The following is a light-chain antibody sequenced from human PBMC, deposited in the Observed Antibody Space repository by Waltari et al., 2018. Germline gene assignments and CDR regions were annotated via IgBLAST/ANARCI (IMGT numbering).Light chain of an antibody. Sequence: QSALTQPASVSGSPGQSIPISCTGTSSDVGGYDYVSWYQQHPCKAPKLMLYDVSNRPLEVSHRFSGSKSGNTASLTISGLQADDEAEYYCGSYTSSTTLAFGTGTKVTVL. J-gene: IGLJ1*01. CDR3: GSYTSSTTLA. CDR1: SSDVGGYDY. V-gene: IGLV2-14*03. CDR2: DVS.